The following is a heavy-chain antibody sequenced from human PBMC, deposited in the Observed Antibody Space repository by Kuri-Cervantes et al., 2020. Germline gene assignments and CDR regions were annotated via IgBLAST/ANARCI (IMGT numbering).Heavy chain of an antibody. V-gene: IGHV4-61*01. Sequence: SETLSLTCTVSGGSVSSGSYYRSWIRQPPGKGLEWIGYIYYSGSTNYNPSLKSRVTISVDTSKNQFSLKLSSVTAADTAVYYCTRPGSSWYSWIEYWGQGTQVTVSS. D-gene: IGHD6-13*01. CDR2: IYYSGST. CDR1: GGSVSSGSYY. CDR3: TRPGSSWYSWIEY. J-gene: IGHJ4*02.